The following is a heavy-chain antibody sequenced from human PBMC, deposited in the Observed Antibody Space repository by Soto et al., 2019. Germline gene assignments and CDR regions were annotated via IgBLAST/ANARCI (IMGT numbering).Heavy chain of an antibody. CDR1: VCSISSGGYS. J-gene: IGHJ6*02. V-gene: IGHV4-30-2*01. Sequence: QLQLQESGSGLVKPSQTLSLTCAVSVCSISSGGYSWSWIRQPPGKGLEWIGYIYHSGSTYYNPSPNSRVTISVDRSRNQFSLKLSSVTAADTAVYYCARVCFVHGMDVWGQGTTVTVSS. D-gene: IGHD3-16*02. CDR3: ARVCFVHGMDV. CDR2: IYHSGST.